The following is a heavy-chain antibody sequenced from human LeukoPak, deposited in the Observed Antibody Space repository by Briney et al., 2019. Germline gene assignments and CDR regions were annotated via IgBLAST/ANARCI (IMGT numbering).Heavy chain of an antibody. Sequence: ASVKVSCEASGYTFTGYYMHWVRQAPGQGLEWMGWINPNSGGTNYAQKFQGRVTMTRDTSTSTAYMELSRLRSDDTAVYYCARSDYGDYGYYFDYWGQGTLVTVSS. J-gene: IGHJ4*02. CDR1: GYTFTGYY. V-gene: IGHV1-2*02. CDR2: INPNSGGT. CDR3: ARSDYGDYGYYFDY. D-gene: IGHD4-17*01.